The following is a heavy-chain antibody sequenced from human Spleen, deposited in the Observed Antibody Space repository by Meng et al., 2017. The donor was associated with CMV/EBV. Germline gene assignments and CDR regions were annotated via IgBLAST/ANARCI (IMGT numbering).Heavy chain of an antibody. CDR3: ARGVAEFLGWEMGH. V-gene: IGHV3-74*01. CDR1: GFTGSSHW. CDR2: INSDGSRR. J-gene: IGHJ4*02. Sequence: EVYLVEGGGGLVQPGGSVRLSCEGSGFTGSSHWMHWARQGPGKGLVWVSRINSDGSRRNYADSVKGRFTIFKDNDKNTLYLEMNSLRAEDAGVYYCARGVAEFLGWEMGHWGQGTLVTVSS. D-gene: IGHD1-26*01.